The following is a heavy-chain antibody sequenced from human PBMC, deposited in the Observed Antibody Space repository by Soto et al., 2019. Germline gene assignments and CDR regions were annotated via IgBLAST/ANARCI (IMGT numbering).Heavy chain of an antibody. Sequence: ESGGGLVQPGRSLRLSCAASGFTFDDYAMHWVRQAPGKGLEWVSGISWNSGSIGYADSVKGRFTISRDNAKNSLYLQMNSLRAEDTALYYCAKDRRAGVKDPYFDYWGQGTLVTVSS. CDR1: GFTFDDYA. CDR3: AKDRRAGVKDPYFDY. J-gene: IGHJ4*02. D-gene: IGHD6-19*01. V-gene: IGHV3-9*01. CDR2: ISWNSGSI.